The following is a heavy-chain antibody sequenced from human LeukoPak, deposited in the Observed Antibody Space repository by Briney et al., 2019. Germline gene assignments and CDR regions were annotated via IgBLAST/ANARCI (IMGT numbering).Heavy chain of an antibody. CDR1: GGSISSYY. CDR3: ARGEWNYYDSSGYYYGGVYFDY. J-gene: IGHJ4*02. V-gene: IGHV4-4*07. CDR2: IYTSGST. Sequence: SETLSLTCIVSGGSISSYYGSWIRQPAGKGLEWIGRIYTSGSTNYNPSLKSRVTMSVDTSKNQFSLKLSSVTAADTAVYYCARGEWNYYDSSGYYYGGVYFDYWGQGTLVTVSS. D-gene: IGHD3-22*01.